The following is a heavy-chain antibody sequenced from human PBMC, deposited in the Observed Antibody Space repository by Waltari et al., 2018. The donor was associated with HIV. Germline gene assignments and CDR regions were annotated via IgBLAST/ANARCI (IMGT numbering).Heavy chain of an antibody. CDR2: IYYSGST. CDR3: ARPKLELLYGMDV. D-gene: IGHD1-7*01. CDR1: GGYISSSRYY. Sequence: QLQLQESGPGLVKPSETLSITCTVPGGYISSSRYYWGGIRRPPGKGLEWIGSIYYSGSTYYNPSLKSRVTISVDTSKNQFSLKLSSVTAADTAVYYCARPKLELLYGMDVWGQGTTVTVSS. J-gene: IGHJ6*02. V-gene: IGHV4-39*01.